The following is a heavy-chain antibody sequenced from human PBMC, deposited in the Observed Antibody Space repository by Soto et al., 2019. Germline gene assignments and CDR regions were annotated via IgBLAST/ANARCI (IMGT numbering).Heavy chain of an antibody. Sequence: QVQLQESGPGLVKPSQTLSLTYTVSGGSISSGGYYWNWIRQHPGKGLEWIGYIYNSGSTYYNPSLKSRVTISVDTSKNQFSLKVTSVTAADTAVYYCARDLSGSYFDYWGQGTLVTVSS. CDR1: GGSISSGGYY. J-gene: IGHJ4*02. D-gene: IGHD1-26*01. CDR3: ARDLSGSYFDY. V-gene: IGHV4-31*03. CDR2: IYNSGST.